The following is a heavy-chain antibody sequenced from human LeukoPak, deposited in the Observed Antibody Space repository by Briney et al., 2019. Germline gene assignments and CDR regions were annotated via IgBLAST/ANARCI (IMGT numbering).Heavy chain of an antibody. J-gene: IGHJ4*02. CDR1: GGTFSSYA. CDR2: VIPIFGTA. Sequence: GASVKVSCKASGGTFSSYAISWVRQAPGQGLEWMGGVIPIFGTANYAQKFQGRVTITTDESTSTAYMELSSLRSEDTAVYYCARGAVGATFDYWGQGTLVTVSS. D-gene: IGHD1-26*01. V-gene: IGHV1-69*05. CDR3: ARGAVGATFDY.